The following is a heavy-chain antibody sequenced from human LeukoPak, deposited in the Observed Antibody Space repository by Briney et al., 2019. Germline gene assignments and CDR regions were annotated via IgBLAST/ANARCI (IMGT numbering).Heavy chain of an antibody. CDR3: ARDWTAVAGTIEY. CDR2: ISGSGTSS. Sequence: GGSLRLSRAASGFTFSSYVMSWVRQAPGKGLEWVSGISGSGTSSHYADSVKGRFTISRDNSKNTVYLQMNSLRAEDTAVYYCARDWTAVAGTIEYWGQGTLATVSS. D-gene: IGHD6-19*01. V-gene: IGHV3-23*01. J-gene: IGHJ4*02. CDR1: GFTFSSYV.